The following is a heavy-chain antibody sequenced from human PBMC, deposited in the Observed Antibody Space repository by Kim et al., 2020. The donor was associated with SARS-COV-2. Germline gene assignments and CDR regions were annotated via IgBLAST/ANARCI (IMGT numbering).Heavy chain of an antibody. J-gene: IGHJ6*02. CDR2: IWYDGSNK. D-gene: IGHD3-9*01. V-gene: IGHV3-33*06. CDR3: AKDHQVEYDILTGYSGYYYGMDV. CDR1: GFTFSSYG. Sequence: GGSLRLSCAASGFTFSSYGMHWVRQAPGKGLEWVAVIWYDGSNKYYADSVKGRFTISRDNSKNTLYLQMNSLRAEDTAVYYCAKDHQVEYDILTGYSGYYYGMDVWGQGTTVTVSS.